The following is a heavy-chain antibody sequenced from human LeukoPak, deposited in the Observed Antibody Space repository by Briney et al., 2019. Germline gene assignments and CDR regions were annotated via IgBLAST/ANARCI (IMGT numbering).Heavy chain of an antibody. J-gene: IGHJ4*02. V-gene: IGHV3-30*18. Sequence: GGSLRLSCAASGFTFSSYGMHWVRQAPGKGLEWVAVISYDGSNKYYADSVKGRFTISRDNSKNTLYLQMNSLRAEDTAVYYCAKQSSSSWYEYYFDYWGQGTLVTVSS. D-gene: IGHD6-13*01. CDR1: GFTFSSYG. CDR3: AKQSSSSWYEYYFDY. CDR2: ISYDGSNK.